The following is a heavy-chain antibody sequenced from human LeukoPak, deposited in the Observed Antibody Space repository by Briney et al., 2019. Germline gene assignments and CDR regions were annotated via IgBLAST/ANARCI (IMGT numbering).Heavy chain of an antibody. CDR3: ARGGYSGYDFGVADY. V-gene: IGHV3-7*01. J-gene: IGHJ4*02. CDR2: IKQDGSEK. CDR1: GFTFSSYW. D-gene: IGHD5-12*01. Sequence: GGSLRLSCAASGFTFSSYWMSWVRQAPGKGLEWVANIKQDGSEKYYVDSVKGRFTISRDNAKNSLYLQMNSLRAEDTAVYYCARGGYSGYDFGVADYWGQGTLVTVSS.